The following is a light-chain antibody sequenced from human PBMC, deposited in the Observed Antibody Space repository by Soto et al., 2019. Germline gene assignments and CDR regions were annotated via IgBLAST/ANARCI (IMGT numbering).Light chain of an antibody. J-gene: IGKJ4*01. Sequence: ENVLTQSPGTLSLSPGERATLSCRASQTVNSNYLAWYQQKPGQAPSLLIYATSSGATGIPDRFSGSVSGTDFTLTINRLEPEDFAVYYCQQYDTSHLTFGGGTMVEI. CDR1: QTVNSNY. V-gene: IGKV3-20*01. CDR3: QQYDTSHLT. CDR2: ATS.